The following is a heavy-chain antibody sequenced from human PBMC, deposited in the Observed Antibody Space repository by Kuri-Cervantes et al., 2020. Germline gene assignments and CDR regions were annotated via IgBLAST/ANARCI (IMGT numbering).Heavy chain of an antibody. V-gene: IGHV4-34*01. D-gene: IGHD6-19*01. Sequence: SQTLSLTCAVYGGSFSGYYWSWTRQPPGKGLEWIGEINHSGSTNYNPSLKSRVTISVDTSKNQFSLKLSSVTAADTAVYYCARESSRGSGWYGSGYWGQGTLVTVSS. J-gene: IGHJ4*02. CDR3: ARESSRGSGWYGSGY. CDR2: INHSGST. CDR1: GGSFSGYY.